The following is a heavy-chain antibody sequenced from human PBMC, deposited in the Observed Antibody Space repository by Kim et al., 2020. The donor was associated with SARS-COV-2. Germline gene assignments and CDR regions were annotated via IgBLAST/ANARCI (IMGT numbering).Heavy chain of an antibody. J-gene: IGHJ4*02. V-gene: IGHV3-11*05. D-gene: IGHD6-13*01. CDR3: ARVSLGSSSWYYFDY. Sequence: ADSLKGRFTISRDNAKHSLYLQMNSLRADDTAVYYCARVSLGSSSWYYFDYWGQGTLVTVSS.